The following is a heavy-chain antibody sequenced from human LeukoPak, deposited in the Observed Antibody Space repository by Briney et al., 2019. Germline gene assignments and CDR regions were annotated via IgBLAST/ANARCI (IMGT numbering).Heavy chain of an antibody. Sequence: ASVKVSCKASGYTFTSYGISWVRQAPGQGLEWMGWISAYNGNTNYAQKLQGRVTMTTDTSTSTAYMELRSLRSEDTAVYYCAREAASGGVTKLYNWFDPWGQGTLVTVSS. CDR3: AREAASGGVTKLYNWFDP. V-gene: IGHV1-18*01. D-gene: IGHD6-25*01. CDR2: ISAYNGNT. CDR1: GYTFTSYG. J-gene: IGHJ5*02.